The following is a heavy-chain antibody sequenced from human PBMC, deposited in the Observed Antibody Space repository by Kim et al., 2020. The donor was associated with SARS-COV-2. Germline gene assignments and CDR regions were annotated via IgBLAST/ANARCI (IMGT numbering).Heavy chain of an antibody. CDR1: GYSFTSYW. J-gene: IGHJ6*02. CDR3: ARQDAPVGATYYYGMDV. D-gene: IGHD1-26*01. Sequence: GESLKISCKGSGYSFTSYWISWVRQMPGKGLEWMGRIDPSDSYTNYSPSFQGHVTISADKSISTAYLQWSSLKASDTAMYYCARQDAPVGATYYYGMDVWGQGTTVTVSS. CDR2: IDPSDSYT. V-gene: IGHV5-10-1*01.